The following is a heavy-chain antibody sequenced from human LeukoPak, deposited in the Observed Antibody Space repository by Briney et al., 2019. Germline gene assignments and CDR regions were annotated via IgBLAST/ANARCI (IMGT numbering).Heavy chain of an antibody. CDR3: ARNMSAGGDY. CDR1: GYTLTSYG. D-gene: IGHD3-16*01. V-gene: IGHV1-18*01. CDR2: ITPYNGYA. J-gene: IGHJ4*02. Sequence: GASVKVSCKATGYTLTSYGLSWVRQAPGQGLEWMGWITPYNGYAKYAQKFQGRVSMTTDTSTSTAYMELRSLRSDDTAVYYCARNMSAGGDYWGQGTLVTVSS.